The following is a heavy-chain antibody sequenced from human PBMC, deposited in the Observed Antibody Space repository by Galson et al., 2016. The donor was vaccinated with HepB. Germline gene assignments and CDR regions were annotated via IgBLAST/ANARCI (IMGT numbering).Heavy chain of an antibody. CDR3: AREGLADGSYFDY. CDR1: GFTFSNAW. V-gene: IGHV3-7*01. Sequence: SLRLSCAASGFTFSNAWMTWVRQAPGKGLEWVANIKEDGTEKCYADSVRGRFTISRDNARNSLYLQMNSLRAEDTGIYYCAREGLADGSYFDYWGRGTLVTVS. D-gene: IGHD5-24*01. CDR2: IKEDGTEK. J-gene: IGHJ4*02.